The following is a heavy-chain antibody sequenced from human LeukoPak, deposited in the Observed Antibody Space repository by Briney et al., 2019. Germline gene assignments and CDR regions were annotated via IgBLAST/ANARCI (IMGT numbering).Heavy chain of an antibody. CDR2: INPSSGST. CDR3: ARVQEVYDSSSYYYYFDY. D-gene: IGHD3-22*01. Sequence: ASVKVSCKASGYTFTSYYMHWVRQAPGQGLEWMGIINPSSGSTSYAQKFQGRVTTTRDTSTSTVYMELSSLRSEDTAVYYCARVQEVYDSSSYYYYFDYWGQGTLVTVSS. V-gene: IGHV1-46*01. J-gene: IGHJ4*02. CDR1: GYTFTSYY.